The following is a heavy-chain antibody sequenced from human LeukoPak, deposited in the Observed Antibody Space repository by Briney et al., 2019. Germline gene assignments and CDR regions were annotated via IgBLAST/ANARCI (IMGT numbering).Heavy chain of an antibody. CDR2: INPNSGGT. V-gene: IGHV1-2*02. CDR3: ARDRDYGSGIFDY. CDR1: GYTFTGYY. D-gene: IGHD3-10*01. Sequence: ASVKVSCKASGYTFTGYYMHWVRQTPGQGLEWMGWINPNSGGTNYAQKFQGRVTMTRDTSISTAYMELNRLRSDDTAVYYCARDRDYGSGIFDYWGQGTLVTVSS. J-gene: IGHJ4*02.